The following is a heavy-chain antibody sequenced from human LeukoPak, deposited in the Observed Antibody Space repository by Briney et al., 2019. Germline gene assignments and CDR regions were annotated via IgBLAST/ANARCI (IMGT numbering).Heavy chain of an antibody. V-gene: IGHV1-2*06. CDR3: AIINVQRLG. Sequence: GASVKVSCKASGYTFTGYYLHWVRQAPGQGLEWMGRISPNSGDTIYAQKFQGRVTMTRDTSTSTAYMEMNKLESDDTAVYYCAIINVQRLGWGQGTLVTVSS. CDR2: ISPNSGDT. J-gene: IGHJ4*02. CDR1: GYTFTGYY. D-gene: IGHD3-10*01.